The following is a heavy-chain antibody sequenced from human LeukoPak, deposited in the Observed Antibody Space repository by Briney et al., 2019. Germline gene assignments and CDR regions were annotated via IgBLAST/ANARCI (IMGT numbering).Heavy chain of an antibody. CDR3: ARDFIVVVPAADNWFDP. Sequence: SQTLSLTCAISGDSVSSNSAAWNWIRQSPSRGLEWLGRTYYRSKWYNDYAVSVKSRITINPDTSKNQFSLQLNSVTPEDTAVYYCARDFIVVVPAADNWFDPWGQGTLVTVSS. CDR2: TYYRSKWYN. J-gene: IGHJ5*02. CDR1: GDSVSSNSAA. V-gene: IGHV6-1*01. D-gene: IGHD2-2*01.